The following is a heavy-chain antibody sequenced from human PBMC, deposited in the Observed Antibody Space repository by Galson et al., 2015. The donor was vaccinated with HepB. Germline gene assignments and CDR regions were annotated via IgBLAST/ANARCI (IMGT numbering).Heavy chain of an antibody. CDR3: AREFDFWSEARH. CDR1: GYTFIDYH. V-gene: IGHV1-2*06. Sequence: SVKVSCKASGYTFIDYHIHWVRQAPGQGLEWMGRINPNSAGTDSAQKFQGRVTMTRDTSITTAYMELKRLTSDDTAVYYCAREFDFWSEARHWGQGTLVTVSS. J-gene: IGHJ4*02. D-gene: IGHD3-3*01. CDR2: INPNSAGT.